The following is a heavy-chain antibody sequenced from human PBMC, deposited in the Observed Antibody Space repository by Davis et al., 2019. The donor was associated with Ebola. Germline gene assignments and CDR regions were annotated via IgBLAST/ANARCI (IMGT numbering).Heavy chain of an antibody. CDR3: ARGPPYYYGMDV. J-gene: IGHJ6*02. CDR1: GFTFSSYW. V-gene: IGHV3-74*01. CDR2: INSDGSST. Sequence: GESLKISCAASGFTFSSYWMHWVRQAPGKGLVWVPRINSDGSSTSYADSVKGRFTISRDNAKNTLYLQMNSLRAEDTAVYYCARGPPYYYGMDVWGQGTTVTVSS.